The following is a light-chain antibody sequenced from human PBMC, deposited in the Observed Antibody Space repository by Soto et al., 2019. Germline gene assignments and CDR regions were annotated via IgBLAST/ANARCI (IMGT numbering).Light chain of an antibody. CDR2: SNS. Sequence: QSVLTQTPSASGTPGQRVSISCSGTSTNIGRNTLIWYQQVPGTTPTVLIYSNSQRPSGGPYRFSGCKSGTSAALAISALQPDDEADYYCAAWYASLNGLVFGGGTKVTVL. CDR3: AAWYASLNGLV. CDR1: STNIGRNT. J-gene: IGLJ2*01. V-gene: IGLV1-44*01.